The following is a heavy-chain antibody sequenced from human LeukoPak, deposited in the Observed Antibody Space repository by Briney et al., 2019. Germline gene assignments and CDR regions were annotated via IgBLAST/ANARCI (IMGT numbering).Heavy chain of an antibody. V-gene: IGHV1-2*02. CDR2: INPNSGGT. J-gene: IGHJ3*02. CDR3: ASVGVVVVTAYPYAFDI. CDR1: GYTFTGYY. Sequence: ASVKVSCKASGYTFTGYYMHWVRQAPGQGLEWMGWINPNSGGTNYAQKFQGRVTMTRDTSISTAYMELSRLRSGDTAVYYCASVGVVVVTAYPYAFDIWGQGTMVTVSS. D-gene: IGHD2-21*02.